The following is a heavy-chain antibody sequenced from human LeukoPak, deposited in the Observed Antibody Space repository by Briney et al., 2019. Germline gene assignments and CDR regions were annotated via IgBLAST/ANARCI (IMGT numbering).Heavy chain of an antibody. CDR3: ANTLGIAAREHFHH. CDR1: GFTLSNYG. V-gene: IGHV3-30*02. CDR2: IPHDGSNE. D-gene: IGHD6-6*01. Sequence: GGSLRLSCAASGFTLSNYGMRWVRQAPGKGLEWVSFIPHDGSNEHYVDSVKGRFTISRDNSKNTLYLQMNSLRAEGTAVYCCANTLGIAAREHFHHWGQGTLVTVSS. J-gene: IGHJ4*02.